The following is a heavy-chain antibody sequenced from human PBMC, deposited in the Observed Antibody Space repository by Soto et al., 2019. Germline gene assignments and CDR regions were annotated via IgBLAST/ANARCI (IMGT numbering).Heavy chain of an antibody. CDR2: IYYSGST. D-gene: IGHD3-10*01. Sequence: PSETLSLSCTVSGGSISSGGYYWSWIRQHPGKGLEWIGYIYYSGSTYYNPSLKSRVTISVDTSKNQFSLKLSSVTAADTAVYYCAFTISPLWYFDYWGQGTLVTVSS. J-gene: IGHJ4*02. CDR1: GGSISSGGYY. V-gene: IGHV4-31*03. CDR3: AFTISPLWYFDY.